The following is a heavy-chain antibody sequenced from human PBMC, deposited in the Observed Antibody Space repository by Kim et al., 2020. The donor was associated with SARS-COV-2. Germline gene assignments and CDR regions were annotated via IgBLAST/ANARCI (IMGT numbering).Heavy chain of an antibody. D-gene: IGHD3-9*01. CDR1: GYIFINYH. J-gene: IGHJ3*02. CDR2: INPNSGGT. V-gene: IGHV1-2*02. Sequence: ASVKVSCKASGYIFINYHMHWVRQAPGQGLEWMGWINPNSGGTKYAQKFQGRVTMTRDTSINTAYMELISLRSDDTTVYYCARATGKYAFDIWGQGTMVTVSS. CDR3: ARATGKYAFDI.